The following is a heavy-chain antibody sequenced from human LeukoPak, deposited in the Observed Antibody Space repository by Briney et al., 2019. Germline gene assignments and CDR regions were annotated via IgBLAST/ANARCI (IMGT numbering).Heavy chain of an antibody. CDR2: IYASGAT. V-gene: IGHV4-4*09. Sequence: SETLSLTCTVSGGSLSDYYWTWIRQSPGKGLEFIGYIYASGATTYNPSLTSRLTISVNTSRNQFPLKLTSVTAADTAVYYCARHPPNDFWIGYGSFDIWGQGTLVTVSS. CDR1: GGSLSDYY. CDR3: ARHPPNDFWIGYGSFDI. J-gene: IGHJ3*02. D-gene: IGHD3-3*01.